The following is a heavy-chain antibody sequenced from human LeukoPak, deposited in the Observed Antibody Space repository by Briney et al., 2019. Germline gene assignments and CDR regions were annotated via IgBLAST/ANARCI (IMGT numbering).Heavy chain of an antibody. CDR3: ARDVGFEGFGELPHNWFDP. Sequence: SETLSLTCTVSGGSISSSSYYWGWIRQPPGKGLEWIGSIYYSGSTYYNPSLKSRVTIPVDTSKNQFSLKLSSVTAADTAVYYCARDVGFEGFGELPHNWFDPWGQGTLVTVSS. J-gene: IGHJ5*02. CDR1: GGSISSSSYY. CDR2: IYYSGST. V-gene: IGHV4-39*07. D-gene: IGHD3-10*01.